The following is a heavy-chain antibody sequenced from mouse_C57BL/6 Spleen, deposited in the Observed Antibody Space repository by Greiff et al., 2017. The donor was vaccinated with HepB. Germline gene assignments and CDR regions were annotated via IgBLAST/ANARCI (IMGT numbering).Heavy chain of an antibody. CDR1: GFTFSSYA. V-gene: IGHV5-4*01. CDR2: ISDGGSYT. J-gene: IGHJ2*01. CDR3: ARDRDYYGSSYEHFDY. Sequence: EVMLVESGGGLVKPGGSLKLSCAASGFTFSSYAMSWVRQTPEKRLEWVATISDGGSYTYYPDNVKGRFTISRDNAKNNLYLQMSHLKSEDTAMYYCARDRDYYGSSYEHFDYWGQGTTLTVSS. D-gene: IGHD1-1*01.